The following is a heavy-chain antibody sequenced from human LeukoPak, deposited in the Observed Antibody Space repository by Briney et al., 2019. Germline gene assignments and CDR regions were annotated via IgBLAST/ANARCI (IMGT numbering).Heavy chain of an antibody. CDR2: IYYSGST. CDR3: ARGGYDFWSGYYVPWFDP. D-gene: IGHD3-3*01. J-gene: IGHJ5*02. V-gene: IGHV4-59*01. Sequence: WETLSLTCTVSGGSISSYYWSWIRQPPGKGLEWIGYIYYSGSTNYNPSLKSRVTISVDTSKNQFSLKLSSVTAADTAVYYCARGGYDFWSGYYVPWFDPWGQGTLVTVSS. CDR1: GGSISSYY.